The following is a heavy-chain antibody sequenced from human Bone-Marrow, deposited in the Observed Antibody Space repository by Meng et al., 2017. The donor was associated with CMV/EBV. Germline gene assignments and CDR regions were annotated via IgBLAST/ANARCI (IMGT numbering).Heavy chain of an antibody. V-gene: IGHV3-7*01. J-gene: IGHJ4*02. D-gene: IGHD1-26*01. Sequence: GESLKISCAASGFTFSSYSMNWVRQAPGKGLEWVANIKQDGSEKYYVDSVKGRFTISRDNAKHSLYLQMNSLRAEDKAVYYCARQRGSYSLDYWGQGTLVTISS. CDR1: GFTFSSYS. CDR3: ARQRGSYSLDY. CDR2: IKQDGSEK.